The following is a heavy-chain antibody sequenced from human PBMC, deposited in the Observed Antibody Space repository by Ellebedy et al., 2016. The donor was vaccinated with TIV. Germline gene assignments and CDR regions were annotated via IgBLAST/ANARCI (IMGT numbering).Heavy chain of an antibody. Sequence: GESLKISCAASGFSFSSYSMNWVRQAPGKGLQWISYSSGGGDTTYYADSVKGRFTISRDNAKNSLDLQMNGLRPDDTAVYHCVRGGSGSPVWGDYWGQGILVTVSS. CDR3: VRGGSGSPVWGDY. CDR2: SSGGGDTT. CDR1: GFSFSSYS. D-gene: IGHD3-10*01. V-gene: IGHV3-48*04. J-gene: IGHJ4*02.